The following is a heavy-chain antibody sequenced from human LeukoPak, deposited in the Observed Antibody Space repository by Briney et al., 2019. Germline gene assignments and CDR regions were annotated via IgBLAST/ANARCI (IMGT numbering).Heavy chain of an antibody. CDR3: ARAHSSGWYAYYFDY. J-gene: IGHJ4*02. CDR1: GGTFSSYA. D-gene: IGHD6-19*01. CDR2: IIPIFGTA. V-gene: IGHV1-69*06. Sequence: SAKVSCKASGGTFSSYAISWVRQAPGQGLEWMGGIIPIFGTANYAQKFQGRVTITADKSTSTAYMELSSLRSEDTAVYYCARAHSSGWYAYYFDYWGQGTLVTVSS.